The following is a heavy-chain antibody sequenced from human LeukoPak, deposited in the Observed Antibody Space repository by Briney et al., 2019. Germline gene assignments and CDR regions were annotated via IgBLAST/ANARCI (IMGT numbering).Heavy chain of an antibody. CDR2: ISYDGSNK. CDR3: ARVGRYIAARPFLPYFDY. CDR1: GFTFSSYW. D-gene: IGHD6-6*01. Sequence: PGGSLRLSCAASGFTFSSYWMSWVRQAPGKGLEWVAVISYDGSNKYYADSVKGRFTISRDNSKNTLYLQMNSLRAEDTAVYYCARVGRYIAARPFLPYFDYWGQGTLVTVSS. V-gene: IGHV3-30*03. J-gene: IGHJ4*02.